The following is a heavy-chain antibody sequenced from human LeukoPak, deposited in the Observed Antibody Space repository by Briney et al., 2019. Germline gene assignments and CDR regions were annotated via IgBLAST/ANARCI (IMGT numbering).Heavy chain of an antibody. D-gene: IGHD2-2*02. CDR3: ARGRWTGYCTSTNCYSGLDP. CDR2: INVGNGNT. V-gene: IGHV1-3*01. J-gene: IGHJ5*02. Sequence: ASVKVSCKAFGYTFTNYAMHWVRQAPGQRLEWMGWINVGNGNTKYPRKFQGRVTITRNTAINTAYMELSSLRSDDTAVYYCARGRWTGYCTSTNCYSGLDPWGQGTLVTVSS. CDR1: GYTFTNYA.